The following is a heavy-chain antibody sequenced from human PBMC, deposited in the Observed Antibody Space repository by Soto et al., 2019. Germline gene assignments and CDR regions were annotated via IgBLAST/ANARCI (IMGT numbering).Heavy chain of an antibody. CDR3: ASHCGGDCYTAYYYYYGMDV. V-gene: IGHV1-69*12. CDR1: GGTFSSYA. J-gene: IGHJ6*02. Sequence: QVQLVQSGAEVKKPGSSVKVSCKASGGTFSSYAISWVRQAPGQGLEWMGGIIPIFGTANYAQKFQGRVTITADESTSTASMELSSLRSEDTAVYYCASHCGGDCYTAYYYYYGMDVWGQGTTVTVSS. CDR2: IIPIFGTA. D-gene: IGHD2-21*02.